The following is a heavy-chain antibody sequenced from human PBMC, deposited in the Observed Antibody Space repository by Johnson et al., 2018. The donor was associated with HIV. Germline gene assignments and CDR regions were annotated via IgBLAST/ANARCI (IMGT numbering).Heavy chain of an antibody. D-gene: IGHD3-22*01. CDR1: GFTFSSYG. Sequence: QMLLVESVGGVVQPGGSLILSCAASGFTFSSYGMHWVRQAPGKGLEWVAFIRYDGSNKYYADSVKGRFTISRDNSKNTLYLQMNSLRAEDTAVYYCAKAREYDSTGHDAFDIWGQGTMVTVSS. V-gene: IGHV3-30*02. CDR3: AKAREYDSTGHDAFDI. CDR2: IRYDGSNK. J-gene: IGHJ3*02.